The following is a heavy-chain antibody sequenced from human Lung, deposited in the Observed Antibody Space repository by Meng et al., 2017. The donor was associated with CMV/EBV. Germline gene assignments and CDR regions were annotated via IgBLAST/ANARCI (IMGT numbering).Heavy chain of an antibody. Sequence: VQLQDSGPGLVKPSQTLSLTCTVSGGSIGSGGYYWSWIRQHPGKGLEWIGYIYYTGSTFYNPSLKSRVTISVDTSKNQFSLKLSSVTAADTAVYYCAREEGIGGFDPWGQGTLVTVSS. V-gene: IGHV4-31*03. CDR1: GGSIGSGGYY. CDR2: IYYTGST. CDR3: AREEGIGGFDP. D-gene: IGHD3-10*01. J-gene: IGHJ5*02.